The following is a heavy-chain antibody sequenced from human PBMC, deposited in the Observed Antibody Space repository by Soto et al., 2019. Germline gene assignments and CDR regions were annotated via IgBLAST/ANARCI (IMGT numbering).Heavy chain of an antibody. V-gene: IGHV1-18*01. J-gene: IGHJ6*02. CDR2: ISAYNGNT. CDR3: ARDEPTLLYYYYGMDV. Sequence: ASVKVSCMASGYTLTSYGISWVRQAPVQGLERMRRISAYNGNTNYAQKLQGRVTMTTDTFTRTAYMELMSLRSDVTAVYYCARDEPTLLYYYYGMDVWGQGTTVTVSS. CDR1: GYTLTSYG.